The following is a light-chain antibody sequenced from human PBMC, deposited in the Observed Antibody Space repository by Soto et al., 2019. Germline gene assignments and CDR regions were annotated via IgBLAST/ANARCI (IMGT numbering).Light chain of an antibody. CDR2: DAS. J-gene: IGKJ4*01. CDR1: QSVSSY. CDR3: QQRSNWPLP. V-gene: IGKV3-11*01. Sequence: EIVLTQSPATLSLSPGERATLSCRASQSVSSYLAWYQQKPGQAPRLLIYDASNRATGIPARFSGSGSGTELTLTISGLEPEDLAVYYCQQRSNWPLPFGGGTKVEIK.